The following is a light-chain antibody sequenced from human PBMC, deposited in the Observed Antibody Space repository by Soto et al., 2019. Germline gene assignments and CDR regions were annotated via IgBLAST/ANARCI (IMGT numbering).Light chain of an antibody. CDR3: QRYGSSPLLT. Sequence: EIVLTQSPGTLSLSPGERATLSCRASQSVSSSYLAWYQQKPGQAPRLLIYGASSRATGIPDRFSGSGSGTDFTLPISRLEPEDFAVYYCQRYGSSPLLTFGGGTKVEIK. CDR2: GAS. CDR1: QSVSSSY. J-gene: IGKJ4*01. V-gene: IGKV3-20*01.